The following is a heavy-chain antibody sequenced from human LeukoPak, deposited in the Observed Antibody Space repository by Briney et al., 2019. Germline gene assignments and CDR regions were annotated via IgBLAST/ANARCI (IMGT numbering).Heavy chain of an antibody. CDR2: INPNSGGT. CDR1: GYTFTGYY. Sequence: ASVKVSCTASGYTFTGYYMHWVRQAPGQGLEWMGWINPNSGGTNYAQKFQGRVTMTRDTSISTAYMELRSLRSDDTAVYYCARANGYYDSSGYPYYYYYYMDVWGKGTTVTISS. D-gene: IGHD3-22*01. V-gene: IGHV1-2*02. CDR3: ARANGYYDSSGYPYYYYYYMDV. J-gene: IGHJ6*03.